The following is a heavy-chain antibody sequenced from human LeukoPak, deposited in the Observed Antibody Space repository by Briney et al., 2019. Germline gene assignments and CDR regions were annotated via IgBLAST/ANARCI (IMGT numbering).Heavy chain of an antibody. Sequence: GESLKISCKGSGYSFTSYWIGWVRQMPGKGLEWMGIIYPGDSDTRYSPSFQGQVTISADKSISTAYLQWSSLKASDTAMYYCARHVGPSDVPIRGAAPTSIDYWGQGTLVTVSP. CDR2: IYPGDSDT. CDR3: ARHVGPSDVPIRGAAPTSIDY. V-gene: IGHV5-51*01. D-gene: IGHD3-10*01. J-gene: IGHJ4*02. CDR1: GYSFTSYW.